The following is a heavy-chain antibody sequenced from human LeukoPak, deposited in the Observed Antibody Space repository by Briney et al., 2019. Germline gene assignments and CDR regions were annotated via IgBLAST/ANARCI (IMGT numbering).Heavy chain of an antibody. CDR2: IYYSGST. CDR3: AVQLWLQAFDY. Sequence: PSETLSLTCTVSGGSISSSSYYWGWIRQPPGKGLEWIGSIYYSGSTYYNPSLKSRVTISVDTSRNQFSLKLSSVTAADTAVYYCAVQLWLQAFDYWGQGTLVTVSS. V-gene: IGHV4-39*01. CDR1: GGSISSSSYY. D-gene: IGHD5-18*01. J-gene: IGHJ4*02.